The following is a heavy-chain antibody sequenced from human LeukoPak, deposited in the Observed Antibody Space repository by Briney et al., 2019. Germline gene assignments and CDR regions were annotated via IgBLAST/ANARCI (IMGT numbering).Heavy chain of an antibody. V-gene: IGHV3-11*04. CDR1: GFTFSDHY. CDR3: TRDLEY. Sequence: GGSLRLSCAASGFTFSDHYMSWIRQAPGKGLEWVSYISNSGRTIYYADSVKGRFTISRDNVENSLYLQMNSLRVEDTAVYYCTRDLEYWGQGVLVTVSS. CDR2: ISNSGRTI. J-gene: IGHJ4*02.